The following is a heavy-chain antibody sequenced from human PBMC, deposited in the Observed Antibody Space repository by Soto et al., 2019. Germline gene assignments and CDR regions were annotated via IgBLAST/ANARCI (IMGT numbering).Heavy chain of an antibody. CDR2: IGLVGDT. Sequence: PGGSLRLSCAASGFTFSNYDMHWVRLTTGKGLEWVSGIGLVGDTYYADSVKGRFTISRENARSSFFLQMNSLRAGDTGIYHCVRDREAGAFDIWGQGTMVTVSS. V-gene: IGHV3-13*01. D-gene: IGHD6-13*01. J-gene: IGHJ3*02. CDR1: GFTFSNYD. CDR3: VRDREAGAFDI.